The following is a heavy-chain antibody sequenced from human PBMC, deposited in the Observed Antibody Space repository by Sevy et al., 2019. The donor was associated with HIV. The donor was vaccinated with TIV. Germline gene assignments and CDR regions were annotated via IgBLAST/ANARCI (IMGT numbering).Heavy chain of an antibody. D-gene: IGHD3-22*01. Sequence: GGSLRLSCAASGFTFTNYAMNWVRQAPGKGLEWVSTISGSGGSTYYGNSVKGRFTIARDNSTNKMYLQMNSLRAADTALYDCARDYGESSGYYPLGAFDIWGQGTMVTVSS. CDR1: GFTFTNYA. V-gene: IGHV3-23*01. CDR3: ARDYGESSGYYPLGAFDI. CDR2: ISGSGGST. J-gene: IGHJ3*02.